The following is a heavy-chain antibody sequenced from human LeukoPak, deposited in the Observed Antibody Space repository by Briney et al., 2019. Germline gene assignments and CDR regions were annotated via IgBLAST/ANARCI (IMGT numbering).Heavy chain of an antibody. D-gene: IGHD6-6*01. CDR2: IYYSGST. CDR1: GGSISSSSYY. Sequence: SETLSLTCTVSGGSISSSSYYWGWIRQPPGKGLEWIGSIYYSGSTYYNTALKSRVTISVDTSKNQSSLKLSSVTAADTAVYYCARGPYSSSAEDYYYYYMDVWGKGTTVTVSS. CDR3: ARGPYSSSAEDYYYYYMDV. J-gene: IGHJ6*03. V-gene: IGHV4-39*07.